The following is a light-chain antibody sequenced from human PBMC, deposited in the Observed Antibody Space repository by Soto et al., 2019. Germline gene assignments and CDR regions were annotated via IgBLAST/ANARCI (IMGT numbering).Light chain of an antibody. V-gene: IGLV2-23*01. CDR2: EDS. CDR3: CSYAGGSTML. J-gene: IGLJ2*01. Sequence: QSVLTQPASVSGSPGQSITISCTGSSSDVGSYSLVSWYQLHPGKAPKLMIFEDSKRPSGLSNRFSASKSGNTASLTISGLQPEDEADYYCCSYAGGSTMLFGGGTKVTVL. CDR1: SSDVGSYSL.